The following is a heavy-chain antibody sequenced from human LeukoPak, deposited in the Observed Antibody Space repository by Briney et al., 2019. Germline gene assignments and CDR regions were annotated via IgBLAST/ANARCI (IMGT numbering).Heavy chain of an antibody. CDR1: GYSISSGYY. CDR3: VRLSTSNYLFDY. CDR2: VYPSGTT. D-gene: IGHD4-11*01. Sequence: SETLSLTCTVSGYSISSGYYWGWIRQPPGKGLEWIGSVYPSGTTYYNPSLKSPVIISVDTSKNQFSLKLNSVTAADTAVFYCVRLSTSNYLFDYWGQGRLVTVSS. V-gene: IGHV4-38-2*02. J-gene: IGHJ4*02.